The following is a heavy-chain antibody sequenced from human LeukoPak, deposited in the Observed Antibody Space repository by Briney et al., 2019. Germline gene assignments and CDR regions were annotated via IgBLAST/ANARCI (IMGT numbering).Heavy chain of an antibody. D-gene: IGHD2-21*02. Sequence: GGSLRLSCAAPGFTFSNYWMSWVRQAPGKGLEWVADIKQDGTQKYYMDSVEGRFTISRDDAKNSLYLQMNSLRVEDTAVYYCARDCGSDCSQAFDIWGQGTMVTVSS. V-gene: IGHV3-7*05. CDR2: IKQDGTQK. CDR1: GFTFSNYW. J-gene: IGHJ3*02. CDR3: ARDCGSDCSQAFDI.